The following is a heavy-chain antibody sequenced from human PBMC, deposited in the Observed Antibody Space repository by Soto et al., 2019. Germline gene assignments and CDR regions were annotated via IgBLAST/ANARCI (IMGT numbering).Heavy chain of an antibody. D-gene: IGHD3-10*01. V-gene: IGHV1-2*02. J-gene: IGHJ4*02. CDR3: ARDNYGPLDY. Sequence: QVQLVQSGAEVKKPGASVKVSCRPSVYTFTAYYINWVRQAPGQGLEWMGWVDPNSGGTRDAQNFQGRVTMTRDTSTSTVYMELNWLRSDDTALYYCARDNYGPLDYWGQGTLVTVSS. CDR1: VYTFTAYY. CDR2: VDPNSGGT.